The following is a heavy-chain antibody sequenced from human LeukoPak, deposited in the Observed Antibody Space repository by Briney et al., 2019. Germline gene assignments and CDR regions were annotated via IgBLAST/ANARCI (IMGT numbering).Heavy chain of an antibody. CDR3: AKDGDQWLGLAFDI. J-gene: IGHJ3*02. CDR1: GLSVSSNF. CDR2: IYGGGST. V-gene: IGHV3-53*05. D-gene: IGHD6-19*01. Sequence: PGGSLRLSCAATGLSVSSNFMSWVRQAPGKGLEWVSVIYGGGSTYYADSVKGRFTISRDNSKNTLYLQMNSLRAEDTAVYYCAKDGDQWLGLAFDIWGQGTMVTVSS.